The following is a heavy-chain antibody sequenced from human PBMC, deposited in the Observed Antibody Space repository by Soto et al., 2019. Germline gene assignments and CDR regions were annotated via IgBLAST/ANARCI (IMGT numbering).Heavy chain of an antibody. Sequence: QVQLVQSGAEVKKPGSSVKVSCKGSGGNRYTITWVRQAPGQGLEWMGRIIPMFGIASYAQNFQVRVTMTADKSTSTAYMELSSLRSEDTAVYYCARDSGRSDVVPAAISAMDVWGQGTTVTVSS. D-gene: IGHD2-2*01. CDR3: ARDSGRSDVVPAAISAMDV. V-gene: IGHV1-69*08. CDR1: GGNRYT. J-gene: IGHJ6*02. CDR2: IIPMFGIA.